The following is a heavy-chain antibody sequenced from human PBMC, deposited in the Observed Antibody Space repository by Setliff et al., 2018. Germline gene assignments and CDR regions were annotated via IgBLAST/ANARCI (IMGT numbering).Heavy chain of an antibody. J-gene: IGHJ3*02. D-gene: IGHD3-3*01. CDR2: ITGNGRET. CDR3: AKSWSGYSDAFDI. V-gene: IGHV3-20*04. CDR1: GFTFTKYA. Sequence: AGGSLRLSCEASGFTFTKYAISWVRQAPGKGLEWVSGITGNGRETYYADSVKGRFTISRDNAKNSLYLQMNSLRAEDMALYYCAKSWSGYSDAFDIWGQGTMVTVSS.